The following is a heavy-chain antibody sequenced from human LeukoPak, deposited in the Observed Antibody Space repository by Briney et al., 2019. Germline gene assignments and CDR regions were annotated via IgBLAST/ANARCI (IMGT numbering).Heavy chain of an antibody. CDR3: ARDLWGYSNYYYYYGMDV. V-gene: IGHV3-48*02. J-gene: IGHJ6*02. CDR1: GFTFASYS. D-gene: IGHD4-11*01. Sequence: GGSLRLSCAASGFTFASYSMNWVRQAPGKGLEWVSYISSSSSTIYYADSVKGRFTISRDNAKNSLYLQMNSLRDEDTAVYYCARDLWGYSNYYYYYGMDVWGQGTTVTVPS. CDR2: ISSSSSTI.